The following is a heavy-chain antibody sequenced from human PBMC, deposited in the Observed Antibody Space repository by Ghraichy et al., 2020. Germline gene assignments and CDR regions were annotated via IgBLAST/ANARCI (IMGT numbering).Heavy chain of an antibody. V-gene: IGHV3-15*01. CDR3: VRLKSTSAMTRSFHV. J-gene: IGHJ3*01. CDR2: IKSRTEGEAT. D-gene: IGHD2-2*01. CDR1: GFSFTNDW. Sequence: GGSLRLSCAASGFSFTNDWMSWVRQAPGKGLEWVGRIKSRTEGEATDYAAPVKDRFTLSRDDSKNTLYLRMNNVRAEDTAVYYCVRLKSTSAMTRSFHVWGQGTLVTVSS.